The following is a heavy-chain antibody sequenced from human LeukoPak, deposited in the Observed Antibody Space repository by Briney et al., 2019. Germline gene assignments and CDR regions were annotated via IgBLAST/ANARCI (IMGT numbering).Heavy chain of an antibody. CDR1: GFTFGDYA. CDR3: TRAIKRQSTMIVVVIGEEDAFDI. CDR2: IRSKAYGGTT. Sequence: GRSLRLSCTASGFTFGDYAMSWVRQAPGKGLEWVGFIRSKAYGGTTEYAASVEGRFTISRDDSKSIAYLQMNSLKTEDTAVYYCTRAIKRQSTMIVVVIGEEDAFDIWGQGTMVTVSS. J-gene: IGHJ3*02. V-gene: IGHV3-49*04. D-gene: IGHD3-22*01.